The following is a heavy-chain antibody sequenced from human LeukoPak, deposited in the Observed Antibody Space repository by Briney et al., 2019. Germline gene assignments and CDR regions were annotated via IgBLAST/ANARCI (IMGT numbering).Heavy chain of an antibody. Sequence: GGSQRLSCATSGFTFSDYPMNWVRQAPGKGLEWVSNIRGSGPGSASGTYYADSVKGRFIISRDNAKNSVYLQMNSLRVEDSAFYYCARDVNWGFDSWGQGALVTVSS. CDR1: GFTFSDYP. CDR2: IRGSGPGSASGT. V-gene: IGHV3-48*04. J-gene: IGHJ4*02. CDR3: ARDVNWGFDS. D-gene: IGHD7-27*01.